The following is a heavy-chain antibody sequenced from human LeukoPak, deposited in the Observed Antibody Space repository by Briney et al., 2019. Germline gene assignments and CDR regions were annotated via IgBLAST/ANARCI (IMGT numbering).Heavy chain of an antibody. D-gene: IGHD4-23*01. J-gene: IGHJ4*02. CDR2: IYSGGST. V-gene: IGHV3-53*04. CDR1: GFTVSSNY. Sequence: GGSLRLSCAASGFTVSSNYMSWVRQAPGKGLEWVSVIYSGGSTYYADSVKGRFTISRHNSKNTLYLQMNSLRAEDTAVYYCARGGGGNSGPIVPFDYWGQGTLVTVSS. CDR3: ARGGGGNSGPIVPFDY.